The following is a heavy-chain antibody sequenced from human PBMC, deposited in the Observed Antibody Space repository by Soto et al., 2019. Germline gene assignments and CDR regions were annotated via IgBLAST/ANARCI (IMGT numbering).Heavy chain of an antibody. CDR3: TRGRLGVPTRYVDY. D-gene: IGHD3-10*01. V-gene: IGHV3-72*01. Sequence: EVQLLESGGGLVQPGGSLRLSCAASGFTFSDHYMDWVRQAPGKGLEWVGRIKNKANSFTTQYSASVQVRFTISRDDSTNSLFLQMISLKRDDTAVYSCTRGRLGVPTRYVDYWGHGTLVTVSS. CDR1: GFTFSDHY. J-gene: IGHJ4*01. CDR2: IKNKANSFTT.